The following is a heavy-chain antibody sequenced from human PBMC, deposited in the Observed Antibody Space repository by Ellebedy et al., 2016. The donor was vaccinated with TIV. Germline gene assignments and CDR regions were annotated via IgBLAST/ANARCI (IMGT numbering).Heavy chain of an antibody. V-gene: IGHV1-8*02. J-gene: IGHJ4*02. CDR3: ARGLLWFGDQKDY. CDR2: MNPNSGNT. D-gene: IGHD3-10*01. CDR1: GGTFSSYA. Sequence: ASVKVSXKASGGTFSSYAISWVRQAPGQGLEWMGWMNPNSGNTGYAQKFQGRVTMTRNTSISTAYMELSSLRSEDTAVYYCARGLLWFGDQKDYWGQGTLVTVSS.